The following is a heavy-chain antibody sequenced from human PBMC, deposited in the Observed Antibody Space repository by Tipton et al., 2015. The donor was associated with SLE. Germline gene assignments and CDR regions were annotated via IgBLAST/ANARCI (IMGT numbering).Heavy chain of an antibody. CDR1: GYSFKSYG. CDR3: ARESVRHGWFDS. Sequence: QLVQSGAEVKKPGASLKVSCKASGYSFKSYGISWVRQAPGQGLEWMGWISGYNGNTNYAQQVQGRVTMTTDTSTSTAYMELGTLRSDDTAVYFCARESVRHGWFDSWGQGTLVTVSS. D-gene: IGHD6-19*01. CDR2: ISGYNGNT. J-gene: IGHJ5*01. V-gene: IGHV1-18*01.